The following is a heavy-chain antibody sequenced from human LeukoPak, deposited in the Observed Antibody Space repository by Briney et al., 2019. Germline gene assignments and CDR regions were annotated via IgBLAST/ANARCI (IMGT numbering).Heavy chain of an antibody. V-gene: IGHV1-3*01. Sequence: APVKVSCKASGYTFTSYAMHWVRQAPGQRLEWMGWINAGNGNTKYSQKFQGRVTITRDTSASTAYMELSSLRSEDTAVYYCARLSAVAGTLAFSAFDYWGQGTLVTVSS. CDR1: GYTFTSYA. J-gene: IGHJ4*02. CDR3: ARLSAVAGTLAFSAFDY. D-gene: IGHD6-19*01. CDR2: INAGNGNT.